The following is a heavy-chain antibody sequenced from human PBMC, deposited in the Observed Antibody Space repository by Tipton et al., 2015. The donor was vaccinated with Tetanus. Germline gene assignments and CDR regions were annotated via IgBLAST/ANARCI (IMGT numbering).Heavy chain of an antibody. Sequence: SLRLSCVASGFSFSNYAMSWLRQAPGNGLEWVAAISGSRLTPYYADSLKGRFTISRDNSKNTLSLQLNSLRADDTAIYYCAKEALGVLNLWGKGTTVIVSS. D-gene: IGHD1-14*01. V-gene: IGHV3-23*01. CDR2: ISGSRLTP. CDR1: GFSFSNYA. J-gene: IGHJ6*04. CDR3: AKEALGVLNL.